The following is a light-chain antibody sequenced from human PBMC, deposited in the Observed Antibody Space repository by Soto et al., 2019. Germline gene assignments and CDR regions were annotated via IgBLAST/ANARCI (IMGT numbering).Light chain of an antibody. V-gene: IGKV1-12*01. J-gene: IGKJ1*01. CDR1: RGISNW. Sequence: DIQMTQSPSSVSASIGDRVTISCRASRGISNWLVWYQQKPGRAPKLLIYGASSLQIGVPSRFSGSGSGTDFTLTINSLQPEDFATYYCLQDYDFPWTFGHGTKVEIK. CDR3: LQDYDFPWT. CDR2: GAS.